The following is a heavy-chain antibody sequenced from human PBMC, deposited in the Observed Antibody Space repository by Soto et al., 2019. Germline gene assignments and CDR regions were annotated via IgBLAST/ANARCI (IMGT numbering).Heavy chain of an antibody. Sequence: PGEALKISWKGSGYSFTSYWIGWVRQMPGKGLELMGSIYAGDSDTRYRTSFQGKVTISADKSISTAYLQWSSLNPSDTAMYYCARHGPGPIIVGTNGDALHXWGQVTMLTVS. CDR3: ARHGPGPIIVGTNGDALHX. V-gene: IGHV5-51*01. D-gene: IGHD1-26*01. CDR2: IYAGDSDT. J-gene: IGHJ3*02. CDR1: GYSFTSYW.